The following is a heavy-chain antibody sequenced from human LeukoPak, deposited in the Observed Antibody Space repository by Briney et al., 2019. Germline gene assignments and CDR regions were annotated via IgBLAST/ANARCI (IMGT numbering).Heavy chain of an antibody. CDR1: GCTFTGYY. Sequence: ASVKVSCKASGCTFTGYYMHWVRQAPGXXXEWMGWINPNSGGTNYAQKFQGRVTMTRDTSISTAYMELSRLRSDDTAVYYCARERDSSGWYKNFDYWGQGTLVTVSS. CDR3: ARERDSSGWYKNFDY. J-gene: IGHJ4*02. V-gene: IGHV1-2*02. D-gene: IGHD6-19*01. CDR2: INPNSGGT.